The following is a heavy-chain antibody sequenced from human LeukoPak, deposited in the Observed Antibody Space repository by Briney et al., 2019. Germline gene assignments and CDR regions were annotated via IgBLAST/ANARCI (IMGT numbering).Heavy chain of an antibody. Sequence: PGGSLRLSCAASGFTFSSYAMHWVRQAPGKGLEWVAVISYDGSNKYYADSVKGRFTISRDNSKNTLYLQMNSLRAEDTAVYYCARDPTYNYYDSTAPLDYWGQGTLVTVSS. CDR3: ARDPTYNYYDSTAPLDY. V-gene: IGHV3-30-3*01. CDR2: ISYDGSNK. D-gene: IGHD3-22*01. CDR1: GFTFSSYA. J-gene: IGHJ4*02.